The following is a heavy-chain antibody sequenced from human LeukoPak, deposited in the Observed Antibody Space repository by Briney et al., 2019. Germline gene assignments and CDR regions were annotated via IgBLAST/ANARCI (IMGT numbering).Heavy chain of an antibody. CDR2: ISYDGSNK. V-gene: IGHV3-30*04. CDR3: ARDITGTTGFDY. Sequence: GGSLRLSCAASGFTFSSYAMHWVRQAPGKGLEWVAVISYDGSNKYYADSVKGRFTISRDNSKNTLYLQMNSLRAEDTAVYYCARDITGTTGFDYWGQGTLVTVSS. CDR1: GFTFSSYA. J-gene: IGHJ4*02. D-gene: IGHD1-7*01.